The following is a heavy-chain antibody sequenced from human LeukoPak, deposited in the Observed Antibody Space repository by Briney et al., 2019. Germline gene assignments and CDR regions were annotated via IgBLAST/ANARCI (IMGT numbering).Heavy chain of an antibody. D-gene: IGHD2-15*01. Sequence: SETLSLTCTVSGGSISSYYWSWIRQPPGKGLEWIGYIYYSGSTNYNPSLKSRVTISVDTSKNQFSLKLSSVTAADTAVYYCARGENCSGGSCYNYWGQGTLVTVSS. V-gene: IGHV4-59*01. J-gene: IGHJ4*02. CDR3: ARGENCSGGSCYNY. CDR2: IYYSGST. CDR1: GGSISSYY.